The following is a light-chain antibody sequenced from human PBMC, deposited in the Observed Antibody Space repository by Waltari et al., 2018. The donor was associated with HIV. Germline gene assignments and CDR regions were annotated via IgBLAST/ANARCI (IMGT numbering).Light chain of an antibody. CDR3: KHLSSYPL. J-gene: IGKJ3*01. CDR1: QGIVRY. Sequence: DIQLTQSPSLLSASVGDRVTITCRASQGIVRYLAWYQRKPGKAPELLVHGTSTLQTVVPSRFSGSGNGTEFTLTISRLQPEDFATDYCKHLSSYPLFGPGTTMDVK. V-gene: IGKV1-9*01. CDR2: GTS.